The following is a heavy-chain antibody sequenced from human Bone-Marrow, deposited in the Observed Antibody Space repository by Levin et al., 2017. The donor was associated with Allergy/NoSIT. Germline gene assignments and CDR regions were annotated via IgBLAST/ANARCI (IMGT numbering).Heavy chain of an antibody. CDR1: GYSLTQLS. J-gene: IGHJ5*02. D-gene: IGHD2-15*01. Sequence: ASVKVSCKVSGYSLTQLSIHWVRQAPGKGLEWMGGFDAEDDETIYTQKFQGRVTMTEDTSTHTAYMELSSLRSEDTAVYYCATDGSNWFDPWGQGTLVTVSS. CDR2: FDAEDDET. V-gene: IGHV1-24*01. CDR3: ATDGSNWFDP.